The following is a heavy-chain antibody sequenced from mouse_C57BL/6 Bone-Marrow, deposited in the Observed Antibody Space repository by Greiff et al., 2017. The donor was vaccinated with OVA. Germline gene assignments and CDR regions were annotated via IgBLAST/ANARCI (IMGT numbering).Heavy chain of an antibody. CDR3: ARNGTDYYAMDY. D-gene: IGHD4-1*01. Sequence: VQLKESGPGLVQPSHSLSITCTVSGFSLTSYGVHWVRQSPGKGLEWLGVIWSGGSTDYNAAFISRLRISMNNSKSQVFFKMNSLQADDTAIYYCARNGTDYYAMDYWGQGTSVTVSS. J-gene: IGHJ4*01. V-gene: IGHV2-2*01. CDR1: GFSLTSYG. CDR2: IWSGGST.